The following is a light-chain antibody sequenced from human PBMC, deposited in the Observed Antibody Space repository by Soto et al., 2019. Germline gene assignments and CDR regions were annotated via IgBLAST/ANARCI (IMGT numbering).Light chain of an antibody. Sequence: EIVMTQSPATLSVSPGERATLSCRASQSVSSNLVWYQQKPGQAPKLLIYNTFTRATGIPVRFSGSGSGTEFTLTISSLQSEDLAFYYCQQYNNWPYTFGQGTKLEI. CDR3: QQYNNWPYT. V-gene: IGKV3-15*01. J-gene: IGKJ2*01. CDR2: NTF. CDR1: QSVSSN.